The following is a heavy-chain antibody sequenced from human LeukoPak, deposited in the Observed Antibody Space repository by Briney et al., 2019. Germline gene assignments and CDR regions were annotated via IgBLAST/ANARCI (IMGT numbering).Heavy chain of an antibody. CDR2: ISWDGGST. CDR3: AKGGLEVVVAAYYFDY. Sequence: PGGSLRLSCAASGFTFDDYTMHWVRHAPRKGLEWVTLISWDGGSTYYADSLKGRFTISRDNSKNSLYLQMNSLRTEDTALYYCAKGGLEVVVAAYYFDYWGQGTLVTVSS. J-gene: IGHJ4*02. CDR1: GFTFDDYT. D-gene: IGHD2-15*01. V-gene: IGHV3-43*01.